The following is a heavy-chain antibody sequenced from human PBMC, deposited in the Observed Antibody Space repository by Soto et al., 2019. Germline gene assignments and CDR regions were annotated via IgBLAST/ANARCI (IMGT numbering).Heavy chain of an antibody. CDR2: IIPIFGTA. J-gene: IGHJ6*02. Sequence: VKVSCKASGGTFSSYAISWVRQAPGQGLEWMGGIIPIFGTANYAQKFQGRVTITADKSTSTAYMELSSLRSEDTAVYYCARGDTSSSWYLNYYYYGMDVWGQGTTVTVSS. V-gene: IGHV1-69*06. CDR1: GGTFSSYA. CDR3: ARGDTSSSWYLNYYYYGMDV. D-gene: IGHD6-13*01.